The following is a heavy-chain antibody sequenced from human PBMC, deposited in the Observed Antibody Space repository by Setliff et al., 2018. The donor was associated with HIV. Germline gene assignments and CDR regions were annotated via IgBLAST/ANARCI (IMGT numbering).Heavy chain of an antibody. CDR3: AREGRTSSPGFDP. J-gene: IGHJ5*02. D-gene: IGHD2-8*01. CDR2: IYHSGST. Sequence: SETLSLTCTVSGDSISSGYYWGWIRQPPGKGLEWIGRIYHSGSTYYNPSLKSRVTISVDPSKNQFSLKLSSVTAADTAVYYCAREGRTSSPGFDPWRQGTLVTVSS. V-gene: IGHV4-38-2*02. CDR1: GDSISSGYY.